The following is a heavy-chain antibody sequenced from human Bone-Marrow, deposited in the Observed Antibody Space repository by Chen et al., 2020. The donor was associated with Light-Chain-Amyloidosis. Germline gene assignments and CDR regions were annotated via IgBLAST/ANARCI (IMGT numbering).Heavy chain of an antibody. D-gene: IGHD5-12*01. CDR3: ARRRDGYNFDY. CDR2: IYPDYSDA. Sequence: EVQLEQSGPEVKKPGESLKISCKGSGYTFPNHWIGWVRQMPGKGLEWMGVIYPDYSDARYSPSFEGQVTISADKSITTAYLQWRSLKASDTAMYYCARRRDGYNFDYWGQGTLVTVSS. CDR1: GYTFPNHW. V-gene: IGHV5-51*01. J-gene: IGHJ4*02.